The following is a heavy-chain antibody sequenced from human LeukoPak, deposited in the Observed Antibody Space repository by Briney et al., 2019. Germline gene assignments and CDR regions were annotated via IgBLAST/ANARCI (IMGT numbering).Heavy chain of an antibody. CDR3: ARVGVPAAIGYYGMDV. CDR1: GGTFIRYA. Sequence: SVKVSCKASGGTFIRYAMSWVRQAPGQGREWMGGIIPIFGTANYAQKFQGRVTITPDESPSTAYMELASLRSEDTAVYYCARVGVPAAIGYYGMDVWGQGTTVTVSS. CDR2: IIPIFGTA. D-gene: IGHD2-2*02. J-gene: IGHJ6*02. V-gene: IGHV1-69*13.